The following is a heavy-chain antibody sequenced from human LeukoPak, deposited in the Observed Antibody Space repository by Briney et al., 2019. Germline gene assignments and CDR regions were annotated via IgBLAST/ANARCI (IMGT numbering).Heavy chain of an antibody. D-gene: IGHD3-22*01. CDR1: GFTFSSYW. CDR3: AREPGRYYDSFPFDP. V-gene: IGHV3-74*01. J-gene: IGHJ5*02. CDR2: INSDGSST. Sequence: GGSLRLSCAASGFTFSSYWMHWVRQAPGKGLVWVSRINSDGSSTSYADSVKGRFTISRDNAKNTLYLQMNSLRAEDTAVYYCAREPGRYYDSFPFDPWGQGTLVTVSS.